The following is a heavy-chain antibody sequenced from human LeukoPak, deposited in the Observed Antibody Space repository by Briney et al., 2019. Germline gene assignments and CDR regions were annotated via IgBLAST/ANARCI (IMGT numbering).Heavy chain of an antibody. V-gene: IGHV3-23*01. CDR1: GFTLSSYE. CDR2: IGYGGSDT. D-gene: IGHD2-2*01. J-gene: IGHJ4*02. Sequence: PGGSLRLSCTVSGFTLSSYEMTWFRQAPGKGLEWVSSIGYGGSDTHYADSVKGRFTVSRDNSKNTLYLQLNSLRADDTAVYYCARDQVVPAAIYSDYWGQGTLVTVSS. CDR3: ARDQVVPAAIYSDY.